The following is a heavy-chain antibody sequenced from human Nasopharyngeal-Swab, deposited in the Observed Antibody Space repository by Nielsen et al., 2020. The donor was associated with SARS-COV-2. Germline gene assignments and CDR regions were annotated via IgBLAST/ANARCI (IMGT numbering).Heavy chain of an antibody. D-gene: IGHD6-13*01. CDR1: GYTFTSYA. V-gene: IGHV7-4-1*02. Sequence: ASVKVSCKASGYTFTSYAMNWVRQAPGQGLEWMGWINTNTGNPTYAQGSTGRFVFSLDTSVRTAYLQISSLKAEDTAVYYRARGGSSSWYSYYYYYMDVWGKGTTVTVSS. CDR3: ARGGSSSWYSYYYYYMDV. CDR2: INTNTGNP. J-gene: IGHJ6*03.